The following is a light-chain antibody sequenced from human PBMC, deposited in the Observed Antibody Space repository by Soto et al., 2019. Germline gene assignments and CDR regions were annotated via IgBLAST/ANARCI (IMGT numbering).Light chain of an antibody. CDR1: QSVSSD. CDR2: GAS. V-gene: IGKV3-15*01. CDR3: QQYNNWPRT. J-gene: IGKJ1*01. Sequence: EIVMTQSPATLSVSPGERATLSCRASQSVSSDLAWYHQKPGQALRLLIYGASTRATSIPARFSGSGSGTEFTLTINSLQSEDFAGYYCQQYNNWPRTFGQGTKVEIK.